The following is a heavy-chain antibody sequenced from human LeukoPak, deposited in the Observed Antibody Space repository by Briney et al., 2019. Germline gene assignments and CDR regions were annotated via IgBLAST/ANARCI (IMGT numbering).Heavy chain of an antibody. D-gene: IGHD2-2*01. J-gene: IGHJ4*02. CDR3: ARIPPTNVVAAGYYFDY. V-gene: IGHV4-30-2*01. CDR1: GGSISSGGYS. Sequence: PSEALSLTCAVSGGSISSGGYSWSWIRQPPGKGLEWIGYIYHSGSTYYNPSLKSRVTISVDRSKNQFSLKLSSVTAADTAVYYCARIPPTNVVAAGYYFDYWGQGTLVTVSS. CDR2: IYHSGST.